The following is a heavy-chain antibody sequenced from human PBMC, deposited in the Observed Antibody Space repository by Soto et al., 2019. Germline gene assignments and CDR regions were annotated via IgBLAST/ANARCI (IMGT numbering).Heavy chain of an antibody. CDR1: RGSISSYY. CDR2: IYYSGST. Sequence: SETLSLTCTVSRGSISSYYWSWIRQPPGKGLEWIGYIYYSGSTNYNPSLKSRVTISVDTSKNQFSLKLSSVTAADTAVYYCARENSRGAAAADGYGMDVWGQGTTVTVSS. D-gene: IGHD6-13*01. CDR3: ARENSRGAAAADGYGMDV. V-gene: IGHV4-59*01. J-gene: IGHJ6*02.